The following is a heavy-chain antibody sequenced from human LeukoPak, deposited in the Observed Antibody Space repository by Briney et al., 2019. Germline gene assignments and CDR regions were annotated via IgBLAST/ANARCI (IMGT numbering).Heavy chain of an antibody. CDR2: IFISGST. Sequence: SETLSLTCSVSGGSISSSSYYWGWIRQPPGKGLEWIGYIFISGSTYYNPSLKSRVTILVDTSKNQFSLKLSSVTAADTAVYYCAGLLWFGELDSYWGQGTLVTVSS. CDR1: GGSISSSSYY. D-gene: IGHD3-10*01. CDR3: AGLLWFGELDSY. V-gene: IGHV4-39*01. J-gene: IGHJ4*02.